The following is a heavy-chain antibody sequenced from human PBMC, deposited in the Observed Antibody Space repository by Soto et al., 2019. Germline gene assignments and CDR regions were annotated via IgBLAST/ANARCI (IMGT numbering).Heavy chain of an antibody. CDR3: AKTVEDIVVVPAVPSDY. CDR1: GFTFSSYA. D-gene: IGHD2-2*01. J-gene: IGHJ4*02. Sequence: GGSLRLSCAASGFTFSSYAMSWVRQAPGKGLEWVSAISGSGGSTYYADSVKGRFTISRDNSKNTLYLQMNSLRAEDTAVYYCAKTVEDIVVVPAVPSDYWGQGTLVTVSS. V-gene: IGHV3-23*01. CDR2: ISGSGGST.